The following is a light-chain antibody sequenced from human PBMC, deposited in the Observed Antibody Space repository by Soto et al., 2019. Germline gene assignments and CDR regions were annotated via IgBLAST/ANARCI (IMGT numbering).Light chain of an antibody. V-gene: IGLV2-23*02. CDR2: EVS. CDR3: CSYAGSSYV. Sequence: QSVLTQPASVSGSPGQSITISCTGTSSDVGSYNLVSWYQQHPGKAPKLMIYEVSKRPSGVSNRFSGSKSGNTASLTISGLQAEDESDYYCCSYAGSSYVFGTGTKVNRP. J-gene: IGLJ1*01. CDR1: SSDVGSYNL.